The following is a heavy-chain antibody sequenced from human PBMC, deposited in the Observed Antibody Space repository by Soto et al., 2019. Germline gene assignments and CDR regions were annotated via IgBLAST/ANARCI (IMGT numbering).Heavy chain of an antibody. CDR1: GGSFSGYY. Sequence: QVQLQQWGAGLLKPSETLSLTCAVYGGSFSGYYWSWIRQPPGKGLEWIGEINHSGSTNYNPSLKSRVTISVDTSKNQFSLKLSSVTAADTAVYYCARFSGGIAACPGDYFDYWGQGTLVTVSS. CDR2: INHSGST. V-gene: IGHV4-34*01. J-gene: IGHJ4*02. D-gene: IGHD6-6*01. CDR3: ARFSGGIAACPGDYFDY.